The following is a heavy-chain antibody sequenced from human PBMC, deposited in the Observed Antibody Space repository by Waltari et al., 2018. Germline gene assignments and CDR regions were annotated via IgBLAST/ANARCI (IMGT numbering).Heavy chain of an antibody. Sequence: QVHLVESGGGVVQPGRSLRLSCAASGFTLRSDGIHWVRQAPGKGLEWVAVIWYDGTNTYYGDSVKGRFTISRDNSKNTVFLQMNSLRVEDTAVYYCARGVVVAPPDYWGQGTLVTVSS. J-gene: IGHJ4*02. CDR1: GFTLRSDG. D-gene: IGHD2-15*01. CDR3: ARGVVVAPPDY. CDR2: IWYDGTNT. V-gene: IGHV3-33*01.